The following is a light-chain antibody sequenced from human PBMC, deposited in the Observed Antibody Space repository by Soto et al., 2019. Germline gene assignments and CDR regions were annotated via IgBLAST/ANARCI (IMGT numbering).Light chain of an antibody. Sequence: DIQMTQSPSSLSASVGDRVTITCRASQSINSELNWYQQKPGKAPKLLIFGASSLQSGVPSRFSGSGSGTDFTLTISRLQPEATATYSGPPSHNPPRCTFPQGTKVDIK. J-gene: IGKJ1*01. CDR2: GAS. V-gene: IGKV1-39*01. CDR3: PPSHNPPRCT. CDR1: QSINSE.